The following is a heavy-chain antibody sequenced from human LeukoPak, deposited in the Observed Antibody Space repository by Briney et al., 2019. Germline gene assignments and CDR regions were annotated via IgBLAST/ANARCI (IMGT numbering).Heavy chain of an antibody. D-gene: IGHD1-7*01. J-gene: IGHJ6*02. Sequence: SETLSLTCTVSGGFISSSGYYWGWVRQPPGKGLEWVASIFYSGTTYYNPSLKSRLTISIDTSKKQFSLKLNSLTAADTAVYCARHKGAGTTNYDGMDVWGQGTTVTVSS. CDR2: IFYSGTT. V-gene: IGHV4-39*01. CDR1: GGFISSSGYY. CDR3: ARHKGAGTTNYDGMDV.